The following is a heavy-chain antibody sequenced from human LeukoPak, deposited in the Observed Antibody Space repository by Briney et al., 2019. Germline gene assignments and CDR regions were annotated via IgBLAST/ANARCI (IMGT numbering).Heavy chain of an antibody. CDR2: IYYSGST. J-gene: IGHJ5*02. Sequence: PSETLSLTCTVSGGSISSSSYYWGWIRQPPGKGLEWIGSIYYSGSTYYNPSLKSRVTISVDTSKNQFSLKLSSVTAADTAVYYCARGDMDSSGFYLNWIDPWGQGTLVTVSP. V-gene: IGHV4-39*01. CDR3: ARGDMDSSGFYLNWIDP. CDR1: GGSISSSSYY. D-gene: IGHD3-22*01.